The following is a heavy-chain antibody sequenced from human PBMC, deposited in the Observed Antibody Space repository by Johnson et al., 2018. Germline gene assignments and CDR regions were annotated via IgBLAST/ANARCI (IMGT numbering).Heavy chain of an antibody. J-gene: IGHJ6*02. CDR3: ATPWGSMDV. CDR1: GLTFSFTSYG. V-gene: IGHV3-30*03. CDR2: ISYDGSNK. Sequence: QVQLVQSGGGLAQPGGSLRLSCAASGLTFSFTSYGFHWVRQAPGKGLAWLAVISYDGSNKYYADSVKGRFTISRDNSKNTLYLHMHSLRAEDTAVDYCATPWGSMDVWGQGTTVT. D-gene: IGHD3-16*01.